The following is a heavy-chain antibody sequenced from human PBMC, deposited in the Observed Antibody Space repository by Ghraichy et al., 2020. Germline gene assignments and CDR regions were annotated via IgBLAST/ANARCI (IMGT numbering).Heavy chain of an antibody. CDR2: ISFSGSNT. Sequence: LSLTCAASGFTFSSYAMTWVRQAPGKGLEWVSTISFSGSNTYYADSVKGRFTISRDNSNNTLYLQMNSLRAEDTAIYYCTKEVAGTPDYWGQETLVTVAS. CDR1: GFTFSSYA. CDR3: TKEVAGTPDY. J-gene: IGHJ4*02. D-gene: IGHD6-19*01. V-gene: IGHV3-23*01.